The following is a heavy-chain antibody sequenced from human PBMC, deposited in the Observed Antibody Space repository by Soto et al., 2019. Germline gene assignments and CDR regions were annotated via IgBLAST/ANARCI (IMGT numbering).Heavy chain of an antibody. CDR3: ARDGSTALVPWRHDAFDI. J-gene: IGHJ3*02. V-gene: IGHV3-21*01. CDR2: ISSSSSYI. Sequence: EVQLVESGGGLVKPGGSLRLSCAASGFTFSSYSMNWVRQAPGKGLEWVSSISSSSSYIYYADSVKGRFTISRDNAKNSLYLQKNSLRAEDTAVYYCARDGSTALVPWRHDAFDIWGQGTMVTVSS. CDR1: GFTFSSYS. D-gene: IGHD2-2*01.